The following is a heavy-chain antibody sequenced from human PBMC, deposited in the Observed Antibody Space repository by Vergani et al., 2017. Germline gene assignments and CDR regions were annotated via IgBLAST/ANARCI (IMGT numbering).Heavy chain of an antibody. CDR1: GGSISSGGYS. J-gene: IGHJ5*02. D-gene: IGHD3-10*01. Sequence: QLQLQESGSGLVKPSQTLSLTCAVSGGSISSGGYSWSWIRQPPGKGLEWIGYIYHSGSTYYNPSLKSRVTISVDRSKNQFSLKLSSVTAADTAVYYCARGSGALRGVRGWFDPWGQGTLVTVSS. V-gene: IGHV4-30-2*01. CDR3: ARGSGALRGVRGWFDP. CDR2: IYHSGST.